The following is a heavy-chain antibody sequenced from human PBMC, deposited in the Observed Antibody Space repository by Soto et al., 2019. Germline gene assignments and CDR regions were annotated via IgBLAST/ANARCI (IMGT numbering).Heavy chain of an antibody. Sequence: QVQLVESGGGVVQPGRSLRLSCAASGFTFSRSVMHWVRQAPGKGLEWVAGTSRDRSKNYYADSVKGRFAISRDDSKNTLYLQMDSLRAEDSAVYYCAKESDAFDIWGQGTMVTVSS. CDR3: AKESDAFDI. V-gene: IGHV3-30*18. J-gene: IGHJ3*02. CDR2: TSRDRSKN. CDR1: GFTFSRSV.